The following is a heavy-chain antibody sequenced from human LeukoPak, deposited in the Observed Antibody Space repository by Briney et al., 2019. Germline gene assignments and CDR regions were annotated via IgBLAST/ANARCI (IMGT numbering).Heavy chain of an antibody. CDR1: GGPISSYY. Sequence: SETLSLTCTVSGGPISSYYWSWIRQPPGKGLEWIGYIYYSGSTNYNPSLKSRVTISVDTSKNQFSLKLSSVTAADTAVYYCARDRFWSGYDAFDIWGQGTMVTVSS. J-gene: IGHJ3*02. CDR3: ARDRFWSGYDAFDI. D-gene: IGHD3-3*01. CDR2: IYYSGST. V-gene: IGHV4-59*01.